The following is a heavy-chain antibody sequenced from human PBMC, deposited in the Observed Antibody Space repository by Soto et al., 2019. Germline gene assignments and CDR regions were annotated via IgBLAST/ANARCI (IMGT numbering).Heavy chain of an antibody. J-gene: IGHJ3*02. Sequence: PSQTLSLTCVISGDSVSTNSVTWNWIRQSPSRGLEWLGRTYYRSKWDNDYAVSVKSRITINPDTSKNHFSLQLNSVTPEDTAVYYCARAGRFPRVFDIWGQGTMVTVSS. CDR2: TYYRSKWDN. CDR3: ARAGRFPRVFDI. V-gene: IGHV6-1*01. CDR1: GDSVSTNSVT. D-gene: IGHD3-16*01.